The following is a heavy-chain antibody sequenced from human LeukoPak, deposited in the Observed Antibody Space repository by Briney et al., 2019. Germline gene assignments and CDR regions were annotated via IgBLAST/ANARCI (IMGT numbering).Heavy chain of an antibody. CDR2: IYYSGTT. V-gene: IGHV4-31*03. CDR3: ARYGDYVDPFLAFDI. D-gene: IGHD4-17*01. J-gene: IGHJ3*02. Sequence: KSSQTLSLTCTVSGGSISSSGYYWSWIRQHPGKGLEWIGYIYYSGTTYYNPSLKSRVTISVDTSKNQFSLKLSSVTAADTAVYYCARYGDYVDPFLAFDIWGQGTMVTVSS. CDR1: GGSISSSGYY.